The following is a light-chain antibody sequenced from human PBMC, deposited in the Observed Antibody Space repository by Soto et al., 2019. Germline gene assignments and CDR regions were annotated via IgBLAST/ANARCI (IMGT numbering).Light chain of an antibody. V-gene: IGLV3-21*04. CDR1: NIGSKS. J-gene: IGLJ1*01. CDR3: QVWDSSSDLYV. CDR2: YDS. Sequence: SYELTQPPSVSVAPGKTARITCGGNNIGSKSVHWYQQKPGRAPVLVIYYDSDRPSGIPERFSGSNSGNTATLTISRVEAGDEADYYCQVWDSSSDLYVFGTGTKLTVL.